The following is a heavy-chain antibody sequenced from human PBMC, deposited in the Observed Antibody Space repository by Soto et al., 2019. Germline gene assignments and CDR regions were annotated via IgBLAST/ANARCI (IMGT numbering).Heavy chain of an antibody. V-gene: IGHV4-59*01. Sequence: PSETLSLTGTVSGGSIRNVYWSWIRQPPGKRLEWIGFIFHSGNAKYNPSLKSRVTISIDTSKSQFSLSLDSVTAADTAVYFCARAHAPTLPFDYWGLGTLVTVSS. CDR1: GGSIRNVY. CDR2: IFHSGNA. D-gene: IGHD2-15*01. CDR3: ARAHAPTLPFDY. J-gene: IGHJ4*01.